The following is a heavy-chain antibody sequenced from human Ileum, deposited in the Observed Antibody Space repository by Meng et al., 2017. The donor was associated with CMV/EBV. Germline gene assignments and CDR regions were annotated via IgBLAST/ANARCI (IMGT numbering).Heavy chain of an antibody. CDR3: ARGYRSAFDI. J-gene: IGHJ3*02. CDR1: GFIFTDYR. D-gene: IGHD1-14*01. CDR2: IKQDGSEK. V-gene: IGHV3-7*01. Sequence: GESLKIPCAPSGFIFTDYRMNRVRQTPGKGLEWVANIKQDGSEKYYVDSVKGRFTISRDNAKNSLYLQMNSLRDEDTAVYYCARGYRSAFDIWGQGTMVTVSS.